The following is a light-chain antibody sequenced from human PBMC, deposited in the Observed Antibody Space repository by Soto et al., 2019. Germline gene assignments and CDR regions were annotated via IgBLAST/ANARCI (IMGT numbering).Light chain of an antibody. CDR1: NSNIGNNY. V-gene: IGLV1-51*01. Sequence: QSALTQPPSVSATPGQTVTISCSGSNSNIGNNYVSWYQQLPGTAPKLLIYDNNKRPSEIPDRFSGSKSGPSATLGITGLQTGDEADYYCGTWDSSLSAGVFGTGTKVTV. CDR2: DNN. J-gene: IGLJ1*01. CDR3: GTWDSSLSAGV.